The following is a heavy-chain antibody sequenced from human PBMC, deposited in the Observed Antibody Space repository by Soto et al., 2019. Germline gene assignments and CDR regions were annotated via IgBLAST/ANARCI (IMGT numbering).Heavy chain of an antibody. Sequence: GGSLRLSCAASGFTFSGYTINWVRQAPGKGLEWVALIPSDGSNKYYADSVKGRFTISRDTSRNTLYLQMNSLRAEDTAVYYCARDRKTYYDFWSGYLTGYWGQGTLVTVSS. CDR1: GFTFSGYT. J-gene: IGHJ4*02. V-gene: IGHV3-30-3*01. CDR2: IPSDGSNK. D-gene: IGHD3-3*01. CDR3: ARDRKTYYDFWSGYLTGY.